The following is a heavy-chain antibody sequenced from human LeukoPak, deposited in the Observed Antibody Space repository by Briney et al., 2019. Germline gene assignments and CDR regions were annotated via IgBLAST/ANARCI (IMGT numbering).Heavy chain of an antibody. V-gene: IGHV4-59*11. CDR3: ARAGTWGEIWCDRIDDYYYYYYMDV. D-gene: IGHD4/OR15-4a*01. J-gene: IGHJ6*03. CDR1: GGSISSHY. CDR2: IYYSGST. Sequence: ETLSLTCTVSGGSISSHYWSWIRQPPGKGLEWIGYIYYSGSTNYNPSLKSRVTISVDTSKNQFSLKLSSVTAADTAVYYCARAGTWGEIWCDRIDDYYYYYYMDVWGKGTTVTVSS.